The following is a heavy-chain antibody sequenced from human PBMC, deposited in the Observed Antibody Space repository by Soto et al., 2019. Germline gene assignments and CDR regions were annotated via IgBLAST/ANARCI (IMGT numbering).Heavy chain of an antibody. D-gene: IGHD3-3*01. V-gene: IGHV2-5*02. CDR3: AHSLWSGYYRQVTNNWFDP. CDR2: IYWDDDK. J-gene: IGHJ5*02. CDR1: GFSLSTSGVG. Sequence: QITLKESGPTLVKPTQTLTLTCTFSGFSLSTSGVGVGWIRQPPGKALEWLALIYWDDDKRYSPSLKSRLTITKDTSKNQVVLTMTNMDPVDTATYYCAHSLWSGYYRQVTNNWFDPWGQGTLVTVSS.